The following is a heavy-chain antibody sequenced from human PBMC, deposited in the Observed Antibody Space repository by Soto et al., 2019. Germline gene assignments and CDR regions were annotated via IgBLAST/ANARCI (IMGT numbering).Heavy chain of an antibody. CDR3: TTATCSSTSCYWRYYYYYMDV. CDR2: IKSKTDGGTT. V-gene: IGHV3-15*01. CDR1: GFTFSNAW. D-gene: IGHD2-2*01. Sequence: GGSLRLSCAASGFTFSNAWMSWVRQAPGKGLEWVGRIKSKTDGGTTDYAAPVKGRFTISRDDSKNTLYLQMNSLKTEDTAVYYCTTATCSSTSCYWRYYYYYMDVWGKGTTVTVSS. J-gene: IGHJ6*03.